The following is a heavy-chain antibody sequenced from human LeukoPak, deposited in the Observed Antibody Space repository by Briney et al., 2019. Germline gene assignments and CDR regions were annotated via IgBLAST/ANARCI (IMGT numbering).Heavy chain of an antibody. J-gene: IGHJ4*02. V-gene: IGHV1-18*01. Sequence: ASVKDSCKASGYTFTSYGISRVRQAPGQGLEWMGWISAYNGNTNYAQKLQGRVTMTTDTSTSTAYMELRSLRSDDTAVYYCARVGHDPYYYDSSGLIYFDYWGQGTLVTVSS. CDR2: ISAYNGNT. CDR1: GYTFTSYG. D-gene: IGHD3-22*01. CDR3: ARVGHDPYYYDSSGLIYFDY.